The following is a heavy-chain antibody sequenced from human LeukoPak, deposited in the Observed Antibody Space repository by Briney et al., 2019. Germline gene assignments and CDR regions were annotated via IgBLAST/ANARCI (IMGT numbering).Heavy chain of an antibody. CDR2: IYYSGST. D-gene: IGHD1-7*01. CDR3: ARVFGGTIFDY. CDR1: GGSISSYY. J-gene: IGHJ4*02. V-gene: IGHV4-59*01. Sequence: SETLSLTCTVSGGSISSYYWSWIQQPPGKGLEWIGYIYYSGSTNYNPSLKSRVTISVDTSKNQFSLKLSSVTAADTAVYYCARVFGGTIFDYWGQGTLVTVSS.